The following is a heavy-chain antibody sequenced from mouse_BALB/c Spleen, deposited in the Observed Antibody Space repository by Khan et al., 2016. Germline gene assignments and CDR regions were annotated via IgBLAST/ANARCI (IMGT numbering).Heavy chain of an antibody. CDR3: ARLRRVYAMDS. V-gene: IGHV3-6*02. CDR1: GYSITSGYY. J-gene: IGHJ4*01. Sequence: EVQLQESGPGLVKPSQSLSLTCSVTGYSITSGYYWNWIRQFPGNNLEWMGYISYDGSNNYNPSLKNRISIARDTSKNQFFLKLNSLTPEEPATYYCARLRRVYAMDSWGQGTSVTVSS. CDR2: ISYDGSN. D-gene: IGHD2-12*01.